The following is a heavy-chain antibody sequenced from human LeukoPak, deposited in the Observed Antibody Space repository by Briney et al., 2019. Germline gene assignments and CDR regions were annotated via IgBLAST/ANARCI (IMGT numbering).Heavy chain of an antibody. D-gene: IGHD6-19*01. CDR3: ARVDSSGWYTDY. J-gene: IGHJ4*02. CDR1: GFTFSDYY. Sequence: GGSLRLSCAASGFTFSDYYMSWIRQAPGKGLEWVSYISSSGSTIYYADSVKGRFTISRDNAKNSLCLQMNSLRAEDTAVYYCARVDSSGWYTDYWGQGTLVTVSS. V-gene: IGHV3-11*01. CDR2: ISSSGSTI.